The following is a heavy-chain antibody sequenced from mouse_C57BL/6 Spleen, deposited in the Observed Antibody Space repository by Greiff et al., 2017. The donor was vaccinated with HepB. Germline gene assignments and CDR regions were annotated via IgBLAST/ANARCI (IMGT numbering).Heavy chain of an antibody. J-gene: IGHJ4*01. CDR3: TANYGNPYYAMDY. V-gene: IGHV1-85*01. CDR1: GYTFTSYD. D-gene: IGHD2-1*01. Sequence: QVQLQQSGPELVKPGASVKLSCKASGYTFTSYDINWVKQRPGQGLEWIGWIYPRDGSTKYNEKFKGKATLTVDTSSSTAYMELHSLTSEDSAVYFCTANYGNPYYAMDYWGQGTSVTVSS. CDR2: IYPRDGST.